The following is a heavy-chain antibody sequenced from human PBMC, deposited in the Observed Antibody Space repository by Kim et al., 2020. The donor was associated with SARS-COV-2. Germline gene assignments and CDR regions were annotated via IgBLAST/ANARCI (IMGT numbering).Heavy chain of an antibody. V-gene: IGHV3-64*01. CDR2: ISSSGSST. Sequence: GGSLRLSCAASGFTVSKFVMHWVRQAPGKGLEYVSTISSSGSSTYYASSVKGRFTVSRDKSKNTVYLQMGSLGAEDMAVYYCARDSCGGGGDDGYRYFQQWGQGTLVTVSS. D-gene: IGHD2-21*01. J-gene: IGHJ1*01. CDR3: ARDSCGGGGDDGYRYFQQ. CDR1: GFTVSKFV.